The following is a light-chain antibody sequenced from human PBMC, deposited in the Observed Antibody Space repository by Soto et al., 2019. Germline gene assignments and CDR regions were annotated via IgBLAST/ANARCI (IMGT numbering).Light chain of an antibody. Sequence: EVVMTQSPATLSVSAGETVTLSCRASQSVSTKLAWYQQKPGLAPRLLIFGASTRATGVPARFSGGGSGTEFTLAITSLQSEDFSLCYAQQYNNFPPLTFGRGTKVEIK. CDR3: QQYNNFPPLT. CDR1: QSVSTK. J-gene: IGKJ4*01. CDR2: GAS. V-gene: IGKV3-15*01.